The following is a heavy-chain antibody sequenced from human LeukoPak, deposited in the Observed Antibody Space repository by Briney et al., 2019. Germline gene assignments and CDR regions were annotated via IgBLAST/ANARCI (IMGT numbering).Heavy chain of an antibody. J-gene: IGHJ4*02. V-gene: IGHV3-74*01. CDR3: ARGGGAYYFDY. CDR2: INDLGTGT. D-gene: IGHD3-10*01. Sequence: GGSLRLSCAASGFTFSNYWMHWVRQVPGKGLVWVSRINDLGTGTNYADSVRGRFTISRDDAKNTLYLQMNSLRAEDTAVYYCARGGGAYYFDYWGRGTLVTVSS. CDR1: GFTFSNYW.